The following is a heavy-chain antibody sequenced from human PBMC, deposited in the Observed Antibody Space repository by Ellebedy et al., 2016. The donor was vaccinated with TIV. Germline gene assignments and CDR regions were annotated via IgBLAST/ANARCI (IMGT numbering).Heavy chain of an antibody. CDR2: KRFDGRNE. CDR1: GFTFSTYG. CDR3: TRETNPPQGALAGTGFDC. J-gene: IGHJ4*02. D-gene: IGHD6-19*01. V-gene: IGHV3-30*02. Sequence: PGGSLRLSCVASGFTFSTYGMHWVRQAPGKGLEWVAFKRFDGRNEYNGDSVKGRFFISRDLSKNTRYLQMNRLTSDDTGPYYCTRETNPPQGALAGTGFDCWGQGTLVIVSS.